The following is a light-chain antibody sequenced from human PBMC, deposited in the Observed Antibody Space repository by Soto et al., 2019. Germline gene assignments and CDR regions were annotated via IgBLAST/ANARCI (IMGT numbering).Light chain of an antibody. CDR2: DAS. V-gene: IGKV3-15*01. J-gene: IGKJ1*01. CDR1: QSIGSA. Sequence: IVLTQSPAPLSVSAGDRATLSCMASQSIGSAVAWYHQRYGQAPRLLIFDASIRVPTTPARFSGSVYGTEVNLTLSSLESEDFAVYFCQQYADRPRTFGQGTKVDIK. CDR3: QQYADRPRT.